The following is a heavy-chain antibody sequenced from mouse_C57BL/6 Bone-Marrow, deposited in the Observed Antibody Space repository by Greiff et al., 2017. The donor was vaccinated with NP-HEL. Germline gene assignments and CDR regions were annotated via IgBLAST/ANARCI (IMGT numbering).Heavy chain of an antibody. Sequence: EVNVVESGGGLVKPGGSLKLSCAASGFTFSSYAMSWVRQTPEKRLEWVATISDGGSYTYYPDNVQGRFTISRDNAKTTLYLHMSHLKSEYTAMFYWASGAYDYDGAWFAYWGQGTLVTVSA. J-gene: IGHJ3*01. CDR3: ASGAYDYDGAWFAY. CDR1: GFTFSSYA. D-gene: IGHD2-4*01. CDR2: ISDGGSYT. V-gene: IGHV5-4*03.